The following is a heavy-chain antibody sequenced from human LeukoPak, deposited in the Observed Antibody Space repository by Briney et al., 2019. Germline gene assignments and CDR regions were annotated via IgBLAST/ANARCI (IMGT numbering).Heavy chain of an antibody. CDR3: ARWDCGGGSCRSPYDY. Sequence: GGSLRLSCAASGFTIRNYNMNWVRQAPGKGLEWVSSISSSGSYIYYADSVKGRFTISRDSAKNSLYLQMNSLRAEDTAVYYCARWDCGGGSCRSPYDYWGQGTLVTVSS. J-gene: IGHJ4*02. CDR2: ISSSGSYI. CDR1: GFTIRNYN. D-gene: IGHD2-15*01. V-gene: IGHV3-21*01.